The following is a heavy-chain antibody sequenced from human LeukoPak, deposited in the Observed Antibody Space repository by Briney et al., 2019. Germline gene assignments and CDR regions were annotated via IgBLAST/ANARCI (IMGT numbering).Heavy chain of an antibody. V-gene: IGHV3-43*01. Sequence: GGSLRLSCAASGFTFDDYTMHWVRQAPGKGLEWVSLISWDGGKTSYADSVKGRFTISRDNSKNSLYLQMNSLRTEDTALYYCVLQRLSAAFDYWGQGTLVTVSS. J-gene: IGHJ4*02. D-gene: IGHD6-13*01. CDR3: VLQRLSAAFDY. CDR2: ISWDGGKT. CDR1: GFTFDDYT.